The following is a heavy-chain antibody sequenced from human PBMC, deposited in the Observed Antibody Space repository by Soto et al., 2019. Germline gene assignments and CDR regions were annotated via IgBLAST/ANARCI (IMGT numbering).Heavy chain of an antibody. J-gene: IGHJ6*02. CDR1: GFTFNDYA. Sequence: PGGSLRLSCAFSGFTFNDYAMTSFPQAPVKGLKWVSTTRSNGEYTYYGDSAKGRFTVSRDNSKNTLYLEMSSVRAEDTAVYYCAKDSRNVAVSAARVYGMDVWGQGTTVTVSS. V-gene: IGHV3-23*01. CDR2: TRSNGEYT. D-gene: IGHD2-2*01. CDR3: AKDSRNVAVSAARVYGMDV.